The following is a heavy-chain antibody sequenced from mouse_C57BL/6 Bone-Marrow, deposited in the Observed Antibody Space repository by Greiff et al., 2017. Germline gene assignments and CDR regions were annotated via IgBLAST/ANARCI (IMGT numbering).Heavy chain of an antibody. CDR2: IYPRDGST. CDR1: GYTFTSYD. Sequence: QVHVKQSGPELVKPGASVKLSCKASGYTFTSYDINWVKQRPGQGLEWIGWIYPRDGSTKYNEKFKGKATLTVDTSSSTAYMELHSLTSEDSAVYFCARRVVVDVWGTGTTVTVSS. CDR3: ARRVVVDV. D-gene: IGHD1-1*01. J-gene: IGHJ1*03. V-gene: IGHV1-85*01.